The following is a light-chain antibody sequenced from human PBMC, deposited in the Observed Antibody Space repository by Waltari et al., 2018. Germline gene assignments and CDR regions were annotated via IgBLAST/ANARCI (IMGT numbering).Light chain of an antibody. J-gene: IGLJ2*01. Sequence: SYELTQPSSVSVSPGQTARITCSGDVLAKTYARWFQQKPGQAPVLVIYKDSERPSGIPERFSGASSGTTVTLTISGAQVEDEADYYCYSAADNNLFGGGTKLTVL. CDR2: KDS. CDR3: YSAADNNL. V-gene: IGLV3-27*01. CDR1: VLAKTY.